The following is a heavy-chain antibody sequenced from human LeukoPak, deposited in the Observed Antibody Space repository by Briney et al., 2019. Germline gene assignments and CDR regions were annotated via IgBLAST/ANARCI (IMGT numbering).Heavy chain of an antibody. CDR2: IDNDGST. CDR3: AKGHRGVYTDPVSL. Sequence: SQTLSLTCTVSGGSISSGGYYWSWIRQPPGKGLEWIGSIDNDGSTYYSPSLKSRVTISVDTSKNQFSLNLSSVTAADTAVYYCAKGHRGVYTDPVSLWGQGTLVTVSS. V-gene: IGHV4-39*01. CDR1: GGSISSGGYY. J-gene: IGHJ1*01. D-gene: IGHD2-2*02.